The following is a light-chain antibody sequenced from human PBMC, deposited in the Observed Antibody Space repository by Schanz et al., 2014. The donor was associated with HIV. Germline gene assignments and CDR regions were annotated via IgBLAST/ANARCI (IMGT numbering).Light chain of an antibody. CDR1: SSNIGNNY. V-gene: IGLV1-47*01. CDR3: AAWDDRSYVV. Sequence: QSVLAQPPSESGTPGQSVTISCSGTSSNIGNNYVYWFQQLPGTTPKLLIFKSDQRPSGVPDRFSGSKSDTSASVAISGLRSEDEADYYCAAWDDRSYVVFGGGTKVTVL. CDR2: KSD. J-gene: IGLJ2*01.